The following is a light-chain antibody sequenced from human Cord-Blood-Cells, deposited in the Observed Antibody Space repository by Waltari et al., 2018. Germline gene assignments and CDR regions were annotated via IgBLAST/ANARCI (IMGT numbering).Light chain of an antibody. CDR3: SSYTSSSTLNWV. J-gene: IGLJ3*02. Sequence: QSALTQPASVSGSPGQSITISCTGTSSDVGGYNYVSWYQQHPGKAPKLMLYDVSKRPSGVSNRFSGSKSGNTASLTISGLQAEDEADYYCSSYTSSSTLNWVFGGGTKLTVL. V-gene: IGLV2-14*01. CDR2: DVS. CDR1: SSDVGGYNY.